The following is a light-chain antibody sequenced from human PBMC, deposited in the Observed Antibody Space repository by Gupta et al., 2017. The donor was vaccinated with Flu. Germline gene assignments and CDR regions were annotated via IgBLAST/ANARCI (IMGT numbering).Light chain of an antibody. CDR3: QQYSSDSWT. J-gene: IGKJ1*01. CDR2: KGS. V-gene: IGKV1-5*03. Sequence: PSTLSASVGDRVTITCRASQSISNWLAWYQQKPGKAPTLLIYKGSVLESGVPSRFSGSGSGTEFTLTITTLQPEDFAIYYCQQYSSDSWTFGQGTKVEI. CDR1: QSISNW.